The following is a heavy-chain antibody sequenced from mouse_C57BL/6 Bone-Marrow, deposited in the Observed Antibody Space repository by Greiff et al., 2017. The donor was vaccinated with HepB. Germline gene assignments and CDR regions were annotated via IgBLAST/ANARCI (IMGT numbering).Heavy chain of an antibody. CDR2: IWSGGST. CDR1: GFSLTSYG. J-gene: IGHJ1*03. CDR3: ARGDYYGSSYGYFAV. Sequence: QVQLQQSGPGLVQPSQSLSITCTVSGFSLTSYGVHWVRQSPGKGLEWLGVIWSGGSTDYNAAFISRLSISKDNSKGKVFFKMNRLQADDTAIYYCARGDYYGSSYGYFAVWGTGTTVTVSS. D-gene: IGHD1-1*01. V-gene: IGHV2-2*01.